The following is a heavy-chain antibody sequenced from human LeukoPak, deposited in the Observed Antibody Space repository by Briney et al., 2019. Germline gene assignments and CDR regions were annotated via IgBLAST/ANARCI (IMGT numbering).Heavy chain of an antibody. V-gene: IGHV1-2*02. D-gene: IGHD2-2*01. J-gene: IGHJ4*02. Sequence: ASVKVSCKASGYTFTGYYMHWVRQAPGQGLEWMGWINPNSGGTNYAQKFQGRVTMTTDTSISTAYMELSRLRSDDTAVYYCAREGDCSSTSCPKNFDYWGQGTLVTVSS. CDR2: INPNSGGT. CDR3: AREGDCSSTSCPKNFDY. CDR1: GYTFTGYY.